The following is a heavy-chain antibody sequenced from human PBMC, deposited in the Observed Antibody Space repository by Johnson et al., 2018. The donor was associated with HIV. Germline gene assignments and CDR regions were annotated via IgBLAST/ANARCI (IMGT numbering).Heavy chain of an antibody. J-gene: IGHJ3*01. V-gene: IGHV3-30*04. CDR3: ARDRFGSGRPNAFDL. CDR1: GFIFSDYA. D-gene: IGHD3-10*01. CDR2: TSYDEIKK. Sequence: QVQLVESGGGVAQPGRSLRLSCAASGFIFSDYAMHWVRLAPGKGLEWVAVTSYDEIKKNYADSVKGRFTISRDNSKNTLYLQMNSLRIEDTAVYYCARDRFGSGRPNAFDLWGQGTMVTVSS.